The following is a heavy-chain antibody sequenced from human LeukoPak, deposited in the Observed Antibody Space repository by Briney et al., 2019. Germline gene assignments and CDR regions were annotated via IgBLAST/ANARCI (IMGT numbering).Heavy chain of an antibody. J-gene: IGHJ4*02. CDR2: IYTNGTT. CDR1: AGSISHYY. V-gene: IGHV4-4*07. CDR3: ASHYYDSSGYYPFDY. D-gene: IGHD3-22*01. Sequence: PSETLSLTCSVSAGSISHYYWNWIRQPAGKGLEWIGRIYTNGTTNYNPSLKSRVTMSIDTSKSEFSLKLSSVTAADTAVYYCASHYYDSSGYYPFDYWGQGTLVTVSS.